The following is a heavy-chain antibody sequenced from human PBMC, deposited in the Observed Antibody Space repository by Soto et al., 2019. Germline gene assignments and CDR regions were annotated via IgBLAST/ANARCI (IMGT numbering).Heavy chain of an antibody. V-gene: IGHV3-33*01. CDR1: GFTFNSYG. D-gene: IGHD3-22*01. J-gene: IGHJ4*02. CDR2: MWYDGSNK. Sequence: QLQLVESGGCVVQPGRSLRLSCVASGFTFNSYGLHWVRQAPGKGLEWVATMWYDGSNKYYADSVKGRFTISRDNSKTTLYLQMTSLSAEDTAVYYCARAPPLLPLYFDYWGQGTLVTVSS. CDR3: ARAPPLLPLYFDY.